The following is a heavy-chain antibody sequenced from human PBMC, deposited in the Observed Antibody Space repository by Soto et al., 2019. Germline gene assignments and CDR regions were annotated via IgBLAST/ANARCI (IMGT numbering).Heavy chain of an antibody. J-gene: IGHJ6*02. V-gene: IGHV1-58*01. CDR2: IVVGSGNT. CDR3: AAADEGWKLALDV. D-gene: IGHD3-3*02. CDR1: EFTFTSST. Sequence: GASVKVSCKASEFTFTSSTVQWVRQARGQRLEWIGWIVVGSGNTNYAQKFQERVTITRDMSTSTAYMELSSLRSEDTAVYYCAAADEGWKLALDVWGPGTTVTVSS.